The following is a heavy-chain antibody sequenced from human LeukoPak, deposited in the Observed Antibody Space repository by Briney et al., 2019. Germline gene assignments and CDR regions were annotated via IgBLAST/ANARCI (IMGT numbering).Heavy chain of an antibody. J-gene: IGHJ6*03. V-gene: IGHV1-69*05. D-gene: IGHD2-2*02. Sequence: VASVKVSCKASGGTFSSYAISWVRQAPGQGLEWMGGIIPIFGTANYAQKFQGRVTITTDESTSTAYMELSSLRSEDTAVYYCATSATPIVVVPAAIGSYYYYMDVWGKGTTVTVSS. CDR2: IIPIFGTA. CDR1: GGTFSSYA. CDR3: ATSATPIVVVPAAIGSYYYYMDV.